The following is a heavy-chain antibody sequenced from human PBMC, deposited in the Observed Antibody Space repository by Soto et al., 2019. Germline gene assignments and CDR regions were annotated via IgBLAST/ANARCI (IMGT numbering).Heavy chain of an antibody. CDR2: IYYSGST. J-gene: IGHJ5*02. D-gene: IGHD6-13*01. CDR1: GGSISSYY. CDR3: AREQQLVWGQTAGVWFDP. Sequence: PSETLSLTCTVSGGSISSYYWSWIRQPPGKGLEWIGYIYYSGSTNYNPSLKSRVTISVDTSKNQFSLKLSSVTAADTAVYYCAREQQLVWGQTAGVWFDPWGQGTLVTV. V-gene: IGHV4-59*01.